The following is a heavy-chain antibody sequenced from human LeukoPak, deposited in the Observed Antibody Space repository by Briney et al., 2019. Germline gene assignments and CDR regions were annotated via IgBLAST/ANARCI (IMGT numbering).Heavy chain of an antibody. J-gene: IGHJ4*02. CDR3: VRDWSNGDYYFDY. CDR1: GYTFTGYY. V-gene: IGHV1-2*02. D-gene: IGHD4-17*01. Sequence: ASVKVSCKASGYTFTGYYMHWVRQAPGQGLEWMGWINPNSGGTNYAQKFQGRVTMTRDTSISTAYMELSRLRSDDTAVYYCVRDWSNGDYYFDYWGQGTLVTVSS. CDR2: INPNSGGT.